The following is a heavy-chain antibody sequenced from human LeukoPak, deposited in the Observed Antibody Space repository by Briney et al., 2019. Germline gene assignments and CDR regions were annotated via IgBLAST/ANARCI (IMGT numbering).Heavy chain of an antibody. CDR3: ARIYCTSSSCYDCYYYYMDV. V-gene: IGHV4-59*08. CDR2: IFHGVST. J-gene: IGHJ6*03. CDR1: GASISSHY. Sequence: PSETLSLTCTVSGASISSHYWTWIRQSPGKGLEWIGYIFHGVSTNYNPSLKSRVTMSVDTSKKQSSLKVRSVTAADTAVYYCARIYCTSSSCYDCYYYYMDVWGKGTTVIVSS. D-gene: IGHD2-2*01.